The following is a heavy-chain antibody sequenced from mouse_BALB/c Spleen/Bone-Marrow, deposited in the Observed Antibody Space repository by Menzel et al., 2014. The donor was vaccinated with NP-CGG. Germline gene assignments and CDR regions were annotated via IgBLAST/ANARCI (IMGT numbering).Heavy chain of an antibody. CDR3: AKDNYGNYVDYFDY. J-gene: IGHJ2*01. CDR1: GFTFSSYG. D-gene: IGHD2-1*01. V-gene: IGHV5-6-3*01. CDR2: IISNGGST. Sequence: EVKVVESGGGLVQPGGSLKLSCAASGFTFSSYGMSWVRQTPDNRLELVASIISNGGSTYYPDSVKGRFTISRGNAKKTLSLRMSRLKSEDTTEYYCAKDNYGNYVDYFDYWGLGTNLTDSS.